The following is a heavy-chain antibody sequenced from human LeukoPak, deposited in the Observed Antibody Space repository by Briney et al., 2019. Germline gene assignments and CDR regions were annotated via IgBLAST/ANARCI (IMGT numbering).Heavy chain of an antibody. J-gene: IGHJ6*02. V-gene: IGHV1-2*02. CDR1: GYTFTGYY. D-gene: IGHD6-13*01. Sequence: ASVKVSCKASGYTFTGYYMHWVRQAPGQGLEWMGWINPNSGGTNYAQKFQGRVTMTRDTSISTAYMELSRLRSDDTAAYYCARDRVTSSSWHYYYYYGMDVWGQGTTVTVSS. CDR2: INPNSGGT. CDR3: ARDRVTSSSWHYYYYYGMDV.